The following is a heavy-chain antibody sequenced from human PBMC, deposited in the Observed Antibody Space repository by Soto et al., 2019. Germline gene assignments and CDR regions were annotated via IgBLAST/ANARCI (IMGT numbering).Heavy chain of an antibody. CDR3: AKDLYSCSGGSWYYYYCMDV. J-gene: IGHJ6*02. Sequence: GGSLRLSCAVSGFTFSSYGMHWGRQAPGKGLERVAVISYDGSNKNYDDSVKGRFTISRDNSKNTLYLQMNSLRAEDTAVYYCAKDLYSCSGGSWYYYYCMDVWGQGTTVTVSS. V-gene: IGHV3-30*18. D-gene: IGHD2-15*01. CDR1: GFTFSSYG. CDR2: ISYDGSNK.